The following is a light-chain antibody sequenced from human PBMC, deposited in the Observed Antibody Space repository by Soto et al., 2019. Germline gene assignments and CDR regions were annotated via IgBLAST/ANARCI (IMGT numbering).Light chain of an antibody. CDR1: QSITTC. CDR2: DVS. V-gene: IGKV1-39*01. Sequence: DIQMTQSPSTVSSSLGDSVTLTCRASQSITTCFAWYQQRPGKAPQLLIDDVSMFQIGVPSRFSGSGSGTDFTITISSLQPEDFATYYWQQSYSIPLTFGQGTKVDIK. CDR3: QQSYSIPLT. J-gene: IGKJ1*01.